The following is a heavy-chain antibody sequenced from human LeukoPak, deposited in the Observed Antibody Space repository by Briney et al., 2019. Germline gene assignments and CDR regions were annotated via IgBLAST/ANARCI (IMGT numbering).Heavy chain of an antibody. Sequence: GGSLRLSCAASGFTFSSYSMNWVRQAPGKGLEWVSSISSSSSYIYYADSVKGRFTISRDNAKNSLYLQMNSLRAEDTAVYYCARGHLYDFWSGYYTTIRGPAFDIWGQGTMVTVSS. D-gene: IGHD3-3*01. V-gene: IGHV3-21*01. CDR1: GFTFSSYS. CDR3: ARGHLYDFWSGYYTTIRGPAFDI. CDR2: ISSSSSYI. J-gene: IGHJ3*02.